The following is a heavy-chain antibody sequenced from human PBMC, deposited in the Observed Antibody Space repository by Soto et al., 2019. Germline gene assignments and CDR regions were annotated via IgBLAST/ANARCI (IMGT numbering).Heavy chain of an antibody. D-gene: IGHD2-2*02. Sequence: SVKVSCKVSGSRFSNYVISWVLQAPGHGLEWLGRIIPIFNSTKYAQNFQGRVTITADKSTSTASLELSSLRSDDTAVYYCAREGRGKKAGYNGLVSLGYWGQGTLVTVSS. CDR3: AREGRGKKAGYNGLVSLGY. V-gene: IGHV1-69*06. CDR2: IIPIFNST. J-gene: IGHJ4*02. CDR1: GSRFSNYV.